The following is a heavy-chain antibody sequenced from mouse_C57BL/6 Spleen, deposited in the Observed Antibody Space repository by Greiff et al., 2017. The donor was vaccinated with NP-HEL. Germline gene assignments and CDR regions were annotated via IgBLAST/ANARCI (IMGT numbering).Heavy chain of an antibody. Sequence: QVQLQQPGAELVKPGASVKVSCKASGYTFTSYWMHWVKQRPGQGLEWIGRIHPSDSDTNYNQKFKGKATLTVDKSSSTAYMQLSSLTSEDSAVYYCAIMHYSNPWFAYWGQGTLVTVSA. CDR3: AIMHYSNPWFAY. J-gene: IGHJ3*01. CDR1: GYTFTSYW. CDR2: IHPSDSDT. V-gene: IGHV1-74*01. D-gene: IGHD2-5*01.